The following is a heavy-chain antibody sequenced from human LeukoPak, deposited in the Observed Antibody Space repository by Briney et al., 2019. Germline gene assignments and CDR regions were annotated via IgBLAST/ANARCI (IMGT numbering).Heavy chain of an antibody. V-gene: IGHV3-23*01. J-gene: IGHJ5*02. CDR2: ISGSGGST. D-gene: IGHD3-3*01. CDR3: AKDEERPYYDFWSGYYRHNWFDP. CDR1: GFTFSSYA. Sequence: GGSLRLSCAASGFTFSSYAMSWVRQAPGEGLEWVSAISGSGGSTYYADSVKGRFTISRDNSKNTLYLQMNSLRAEDTAVYYCAKDEERPYYDFWSGYYRHNWFDPWGQGTLVTVSS.